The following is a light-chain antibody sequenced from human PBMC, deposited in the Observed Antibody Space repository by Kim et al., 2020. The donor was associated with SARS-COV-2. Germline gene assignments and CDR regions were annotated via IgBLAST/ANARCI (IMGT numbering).Light chain of an antibody. Sequence: QSALTQPASVSGSPGQSITISCTGTSSDIDDYNYVSWYQQHPGKAPKLMIYEVTKRPSGVSYRFSGSKSGNTASLTISGRQAEDEAYYYCSSYTSSSGLIGFGGGAQLTVL. J-gene: IGLJ3*02. CDR3: SSYTSSSGLIG. V-gene: IGLV2-14*01. CDR1: SSDIDDYNY. CDR2: EVT.